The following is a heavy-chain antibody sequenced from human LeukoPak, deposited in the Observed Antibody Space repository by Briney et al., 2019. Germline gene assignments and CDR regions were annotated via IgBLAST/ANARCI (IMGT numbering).Heavy chain of an antibody. D-gene: IGHD6-19*01. CDR1: GYTFISYD. CDR2: MNPISGNT. Sequence: GASVKVSCKASGYTFISYDINWVRQATGQGLEWMGWMNPISGNTGYAQKFQGRVTMTRNTSISTAYMELSSLRSEDTAVYYCARDSSGWYHWFDPWGQGTLVTVSS. J-gene: IGHJ5*02. CDR3: ARDSSGWYHWFDP. V-gene: IGHV1-8*01.